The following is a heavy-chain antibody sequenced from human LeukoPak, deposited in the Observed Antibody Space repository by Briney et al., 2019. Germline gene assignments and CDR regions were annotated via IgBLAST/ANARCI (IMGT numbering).Heavy chain of an antibody. Sequence: GGSLTLSCAASGFTLSSNWMHWVRQAPGEGLVWVSRITSDGSSIDYADSVKGRFTISSDNAQNTLYLQMKSLRDADTAFYYCARDGGDYYRSALLWGQGTLVTVSS. V-gene: IGHV3-74*01. J-gene: IGHJ4*02. CDR3: ARDGGDYYRSALL. D-gene: IGHD3-10*01. CDR1: GFTLSSNW. CDR2: ITSDGSSI.